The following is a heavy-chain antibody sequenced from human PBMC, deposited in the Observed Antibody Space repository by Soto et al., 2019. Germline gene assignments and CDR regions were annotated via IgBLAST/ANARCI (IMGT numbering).Heavy chain of an antibody. D-gene: IGHD5-12*01. J-gene: IGHJ6*02. Sequence: QVQLVESGGGVVHAGRSLRVSCAASGFIFRNYGMHWVRQAPGKGLEWVAIIYFDGKNQYYADSVKGRFTISRDNSKNMVYLQLNSLRAEDTATYYCARASNRYSGYDTDFGLDVWGQGTTVTVSS. CDR2: IYFDGKNQ. V-gene: IGHV3-33*01. CDR3: ARASNRYSGYDTDFGLDV. CDR1: GFIFRNYG.